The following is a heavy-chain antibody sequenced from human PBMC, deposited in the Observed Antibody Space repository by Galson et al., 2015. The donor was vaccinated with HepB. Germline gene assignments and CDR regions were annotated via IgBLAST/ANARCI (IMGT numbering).Heavy chain of an antibody. CDR2: IWVAGTNK. V-gene: IGHV3-33*01. J-gene: IGHJ4*02. Sequence: SMRLSCAASGFTFSSHGMNWVRQAPGKGLEWVATIWVAGTNKFYADSVKGRFTISRDNSKNTLSLQMNSLRADDTAVYYCAREGDRHIYWSALDFWGQGILVTVSS. D-gene: IGHD3-3*01. CDR1: GFTFSSHG. CDR3: AREGDRHIYWSALDF.